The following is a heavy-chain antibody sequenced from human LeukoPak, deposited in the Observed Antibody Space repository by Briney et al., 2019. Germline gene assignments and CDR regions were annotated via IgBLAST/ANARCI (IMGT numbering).Heavy chain of an antibody. D-gene: IGHD6-19*01. Sequence: ASVKVSCKASGYTFTGYYMHWVRQAPGQGLEWMGRINPNSGGTNYAQKFQGRVTMTRDTSISTAYMELSRLRSDDTAVYYCARTVAGDNDAFDIWGHGTMVTVSS. J-gene: IGHJ3*02. V-gene: IGHV1-2*06. CDR3: ARTVAGDNDAFDI. CDR1: GYTFTGYY. CDR2: INPNSGGT.